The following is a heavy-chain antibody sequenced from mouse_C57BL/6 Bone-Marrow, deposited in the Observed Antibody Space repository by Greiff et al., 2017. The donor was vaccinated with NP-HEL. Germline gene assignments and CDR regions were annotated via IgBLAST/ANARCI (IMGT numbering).Heavy chain of an antibody. J-gene: IGHJ4*01. CDR2: INPYNGGT. V-gene: IGHV1-19*01. CDR3: ARGPLASYAMDY. Sequence: VQLQQSGPVLVKPGASVKMSCKASGYTFTDYYMNWVKQSPGKSLEWIGVINPYNGGTSYNQKFKGKATLTVDKSSSTAYMELNSLTSEDSAVYYCARGPLASYAMDYWGQGTSVTVSS. CDR1: GYTFTDYY. D-gene: IGHD6-1*01.